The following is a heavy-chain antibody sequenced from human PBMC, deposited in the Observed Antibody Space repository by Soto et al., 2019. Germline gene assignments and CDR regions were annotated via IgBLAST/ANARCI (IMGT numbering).Heavy chain of an antibody. V-gene: IGHV3-23*01. CDR2: ISGTGGST. CDR3: AKGCYSSGWSYYFDY. D-gene: IGHD6-19*01. CDR1: GFTFNSYA. J-gene: IGHJ4*02. Sequence: GGSLRLSCAASGFTFNSYAMTWVRQAPGKGLEWVSSISGTGGSTYNADSVKGRFTISRDNSKNTLYLQMNSLRAEDTAVYYCAKGCYSSGWSYYFDYWGQGTLVTVSS.